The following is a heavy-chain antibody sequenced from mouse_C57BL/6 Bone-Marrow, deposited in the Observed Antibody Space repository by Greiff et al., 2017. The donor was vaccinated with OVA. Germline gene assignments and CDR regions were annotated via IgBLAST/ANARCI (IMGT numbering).Heavy chain of an antibody. D-gene: IGHD1-1*01. Sequence: EVQLQQSGPELVKPGASVKIPCKASGYTFTDYNMDWVKQSHGKSLEWIGDINPNNGGTIYNQKFKGKATLTVDKSSSTAYMELRSLTSEDTAVYYCARLGSSYVYYAMDYWGQGTSVTVSS. CDR2: INPNNGGT. CDR1: GYTFTDYN. CDR3: ARLGSSYVYYAMDY. J-gene: IGHJ4*01. V-gene: IGHV1-18*01.